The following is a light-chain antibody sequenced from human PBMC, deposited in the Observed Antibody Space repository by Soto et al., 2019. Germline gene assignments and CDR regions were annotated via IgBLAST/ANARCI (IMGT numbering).Light chain of an antibody. J-gene: IGLJ2*01. V-gene: IGLV2-23*01. Sequence: QSALTQPASVSGSPGQSITISCTGTSSDVGSYNLVSWYQQHPGKAPKLMIYEGSKRPSGVSNRFSGSKSVNTASLTISGLQAEDEADYQLVLGGGTKLTVL. CDR2: EGS. CDR3: V. CDR1: SSDVGSYNL.